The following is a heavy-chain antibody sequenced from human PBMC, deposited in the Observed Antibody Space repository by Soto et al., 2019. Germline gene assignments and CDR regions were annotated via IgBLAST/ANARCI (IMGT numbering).Heavy chain of an antibody. CDR2: IYHSGST. D-gene: IGHD3-10*02. CDR1: GGSISSGGYS. V-gene: IGHV4-30-2*01. J-gene: IGHJ4*02. Sequence: SETLSLTCAVSGGSISSGGYSWSWIRQPPGKGLEWIGYIYHSGSTYYNPSLKSRVTISVDRSKNQFSLKLSSVTAADTAVYYCASLLYSGIREHYWGQGTLVTVSS. CDR3: ASLLYSGIREHY.